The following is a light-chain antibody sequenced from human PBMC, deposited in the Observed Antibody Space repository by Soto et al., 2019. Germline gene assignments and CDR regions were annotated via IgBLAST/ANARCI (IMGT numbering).Light chain of an antibody. CDR3: QTWGTDIV. Sequence: QSVLTQSPSASASPGASVKLTCTLSSGHSRYAIAWHQQQPEKGPRYLMRVNSDGSHTKGDGIPDRFSGSSSGAERYLTISSLQSEDEADYYCQTWGTDIVFGGGTKLTVL. CDR1: SGHSRYA. V-gene: IGLV4-69*01. CDR2: VNSDGSH. J-gene: IGLJ3*02.